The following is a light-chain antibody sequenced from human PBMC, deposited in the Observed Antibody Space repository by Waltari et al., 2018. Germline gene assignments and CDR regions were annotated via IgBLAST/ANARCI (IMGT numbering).Light chain of an antibody. V-gene: IGLV2-8*01. CDR3: SSYAGSNNWV. J-gene: IGLJ3*02. CDR2: GVS. CDR1: SSDVGGYNY. Sequence: QSALTQPPSASGSPGQSVTISCTGTSSDVGGYNYVSWYPQHPGKAPKLMVYGVSKRPSGVPDRFSRSKSGDPAPLTVSGLQAEDEADYYCSSYAGSNNWVFGGGTKLTVL.